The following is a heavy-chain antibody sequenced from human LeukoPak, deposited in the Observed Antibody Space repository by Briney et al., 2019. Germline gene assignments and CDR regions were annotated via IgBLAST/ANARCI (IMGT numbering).Heavy chain of an antibody. J-gene: IGHJ3*02. CDR1: GGTFSSYA. V-gene: IGHV1-69*04. Sequence: SVTVSCKASGGTFSSYAISWVRQAPGQGLEWMGRIIPILGIANYAQKFQGRVTITADKSTSTAYMELSSLRSEDTAVYYCARGGSGQWLVNDAFDIWGQGTMVTVSS. CDR2: IIPILGIA. CDR3: ARGGSGQWLVNDAFDI. D-gene: IGHD6-19*01.